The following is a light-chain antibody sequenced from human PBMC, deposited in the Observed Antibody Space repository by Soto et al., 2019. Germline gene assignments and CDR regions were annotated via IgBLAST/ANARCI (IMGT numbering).Light chain of an antibody. V-gene: IGLV1-44*01. CDR3: EAWDDSLDGVV. CDR1: SSNIGAGHA. J-gene: IGLJ2*01. CDR2: STD. Sequence: QSVLTQPPSVSGAPGQRVTISCTGSSSNIGAGHAVHWYQQLPGSAPKLLIFSTDQRPSRIPDRFSGSKSGTSASLAISGLQSEDEADYYCEAWDDSLDGVVFGGGTKLTVL.